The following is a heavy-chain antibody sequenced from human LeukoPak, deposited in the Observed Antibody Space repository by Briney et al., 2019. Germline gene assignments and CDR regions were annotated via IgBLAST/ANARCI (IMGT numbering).Heavy chain of an antibody. CDR1: GESFSGHY. D-gene: IGHD5-18*01. CDR2: IYYSGST. Sequence: SETLSLTCAAYGESFSGHYWSWVRQPPGKGLEWIGSIYYSGSTYYNPSLKSRVTISVDTSKNQFSLKLSSVTAADTAVYYCARLSSIQLWLDYWGQGTLVTVSS. CDR3: ARLSSIQLWLDY. V-gene: IGHV4-34*01. J-gene: IGHJ4*02.